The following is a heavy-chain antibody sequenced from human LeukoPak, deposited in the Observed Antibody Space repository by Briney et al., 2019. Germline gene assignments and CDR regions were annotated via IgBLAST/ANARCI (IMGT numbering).Heavy chain of an antibody. J-gene: IGHJ4*02. Sequence: GGSLRLSCAASGFTFSRFWMSWVRQAPGKGLEGVANIKQDGSEIHYVDSVKGRFTISRDNAKNSVYLQMNSLRAEDTAIYYCAKEATITAYNFDYWGQGTLVTVSS. D-gene: IGHD5-24*01. CDR2: IKQDGSEI. V-gene: IGHV3-7*01. CDR1: GFTFSRFW. CDR3: AKEATITAYNFDY.